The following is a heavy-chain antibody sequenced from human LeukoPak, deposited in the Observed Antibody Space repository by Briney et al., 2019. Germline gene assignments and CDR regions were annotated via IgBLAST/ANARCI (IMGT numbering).Heavy chain of an antibody. CDR2: ISWNSGTI. CDR1: GFTFDDYA. V-gene: IGHV3-9*01. CDR3: AREFRGSGGWTPFGH. D-gene: IGHD6-19*01. Sequence: PGRSLRLSCAASGFTFDDYAMHWVRQAPGKGLEWVSGISWNSGTIGYADSVKGRFTISRDNAKNSLHLQMNSLRAEDTAVYYCAREFRGSGGWTPFGHWGQGTPVTASS. J-gene: IGHJ4*02.